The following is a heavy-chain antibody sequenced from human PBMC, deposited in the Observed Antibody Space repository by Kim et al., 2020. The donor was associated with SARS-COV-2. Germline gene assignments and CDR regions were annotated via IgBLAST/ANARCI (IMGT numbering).Heavy chain of an antibody. CDR2: INHSGST. CDR1: GGSFSGYY. Sequence: SETLSLTCAVYGGSFSGYYWSWIRQPPGKGLEWIGEINHSGSTNYNPSLKSRVTISVDTSKNQFSLKLSSVTAADTAVYYCARGGIAARPSSVWYYYYY. CDR3: ARGGIAARPSSVWYYYYY. D-gene: IGHD6-6*01. V-gene: IGHV4-34*01. J-gene: IGHJ6*03.